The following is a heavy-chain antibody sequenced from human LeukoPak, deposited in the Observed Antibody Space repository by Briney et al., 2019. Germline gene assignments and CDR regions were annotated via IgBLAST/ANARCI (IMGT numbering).Heavy chain of an antibody. V-gene: IGHV1-18*01. CDR1: GYIFFSFG. CDR2: ISGDTGNT. CDR3: ARDDSSLSDY. Sequence: ASVKVSCKASGYIFFSFGISWVRQAPGQGLEWMGWISGDTGNTNYAQKLQGRVTMTTDTSTNTAYMELRSLRSDDTAVYYCARDDSSLSDYWGQGTLVTVSS. D-gene: IGHD6-13*01. J-gene: IGHJ4*02.